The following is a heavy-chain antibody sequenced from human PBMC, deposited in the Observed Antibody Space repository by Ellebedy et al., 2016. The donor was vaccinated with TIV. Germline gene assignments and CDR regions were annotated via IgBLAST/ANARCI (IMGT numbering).Heavy chain of an antibody. CDR3: ARVRSSAFEI. J-gene: IGHJ3*02. CDR1: GFSVSSNY. CDR2: IYTGDST. V-gene: IGHV3-53*01. Sequence: PGGSLRLSCAASGFSVSSNYVSWVRQAPGKGLEWVSYIYTGDSTYHADSVKGRFTISRGNSKNTVSLQMNSLRVEDTAVYYCARVRSSAFEIWGQGTMVTVSS.